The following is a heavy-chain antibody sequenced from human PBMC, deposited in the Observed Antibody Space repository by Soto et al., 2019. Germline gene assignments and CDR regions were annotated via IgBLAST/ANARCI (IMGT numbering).Heavy chain of an antibody. Sequence: QVQLVESGGGVVQPGRSLRLSCAASGFTFSSYGMHRVRQAPGKGLEWVAVIWYDGSNKYYADSVKGRFTISRDNSKNTLYLQMNSLRAEDTAVYYCARDGGYCSGGSCYSSYFQHWGQGTLVTVSS. D-gene: IGHD2-15*01. V-gene: IGHV3-33*01. CDR1: GFTFSSYG. CDR2: IWYDGSNK. CDR3: ARDGGYCSGGSCYSSYFQH. J-gene: IGHJ1*01.